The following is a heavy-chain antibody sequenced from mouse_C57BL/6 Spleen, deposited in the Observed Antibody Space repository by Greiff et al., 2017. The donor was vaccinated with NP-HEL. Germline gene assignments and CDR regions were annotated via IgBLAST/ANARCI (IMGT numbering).Heavy chain of an antibody. CDR1: GYTFTSYW. J-gene: IGHJ3*01. V-gene: IGHV1-61*01. CDR2: IYPSDSET. Sequence: QVHVKQPGAELVRPGSSVKLSCKASGYTFTSYWMDWVKQRPGQGLEWIGNIYPSDSETHYNQKFKDKATLTVDKSSSTAYMQLSSLTSEDSAVYYCARSGSGRFAYWGQGTLVTVSA. CDR3: ARSGSGRFAY. D-gene: IGHD3-2*02.